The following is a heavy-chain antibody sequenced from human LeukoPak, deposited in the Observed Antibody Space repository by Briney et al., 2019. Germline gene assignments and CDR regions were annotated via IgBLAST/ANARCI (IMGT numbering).Heavy chain of an antibody. V-gene: IGHV5-51*01. CDR3: ARLPKPNYYDSGGEYFQH. CDR2: IYPCDSDT. CDR1: GYSFTSYW. Sequence: GESLKISCKGSGYSFTSYWIGWVRQMPGKGLEWMGIIYPCDSDTRYSPSFQGQVTISADKSISTAYLQWSSLKASDTAMNYCARLPKPNYYDSGGEYFQHWGQGTLVTVSS. D-gene: IGHD3-22*01. J-gene: IGHJ1*01.